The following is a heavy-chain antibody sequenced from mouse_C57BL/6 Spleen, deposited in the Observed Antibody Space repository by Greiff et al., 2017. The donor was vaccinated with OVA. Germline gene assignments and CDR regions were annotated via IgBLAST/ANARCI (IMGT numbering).Heavy chain of an antibody. D-gene: IGHD2-5*01. Sequence: EVQLQQSGPGLVKPSQSVFLTCTVTGISITTGNYRWSWIRQFPGNKLEWIGYIYYSGTITYNPSLTSRTTITRDTPKNQFFLEMNSVTAEDTATYYCARYYSNYGVFDYWGQGTTLTVSS. CDR1: GISITTGNYR. CDR2: IYYSGTI. J-gene: IGHJ2*01. CDR3: ARYYSNYGVFDY. V-gene: IGHV3-5*01.